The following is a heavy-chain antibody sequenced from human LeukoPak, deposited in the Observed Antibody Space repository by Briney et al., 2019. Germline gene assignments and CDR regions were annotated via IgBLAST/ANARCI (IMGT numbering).Heavy chain of an antibody. V-gene: IGHV4-4*07. D-gene: IGHD6-19*01. J-gene: IGHJ5*02. Sequence: TSETLSLTCTVSGGSLNGYYWSWIRQPAGKGLEWIGRVYITGTTNYNPSLKSRVTMSVDTSKNQVSLRLTSVTAADTAVYYCARDRWSSGCDPWGQGTLVTVSS. CDR3: ARDRWSSGCDP. CDR2: VYITGTT. CDR1: GGSLNGYY.